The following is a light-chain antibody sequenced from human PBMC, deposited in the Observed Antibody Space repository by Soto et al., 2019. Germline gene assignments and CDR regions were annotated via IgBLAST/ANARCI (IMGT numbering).Light chain of an antibody. V-gene: IGKV4-1*01. CDR2: WAS. CDR3: QQLYSTPLT. J-gene: IGKJ3*01. Sequence: DIVMTQSPDSLAVSLGERATINCKYSQSVLYSSNNQSYLAWDQQKPGQRPKLLIYWASTRASGVRDRFSGSGAGTDFTLTISSLQAEDVAVYYCQQLYSTPLTFGPGTKVDIQ. CDR1: QSVLYSSNNQSY.